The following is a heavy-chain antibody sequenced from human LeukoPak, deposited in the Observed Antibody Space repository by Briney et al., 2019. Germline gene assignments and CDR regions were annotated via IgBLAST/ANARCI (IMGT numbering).Heavy chain of an antibody. CDR2: IYNSVNT. Sequence: SETLSLTCTVPSGSINSHYWSWIRQPAGKGLEWIGRIYNSVNTNYNPSLKSRVTISQDNSKNQLSLKLSSVTAADTVVYYCARIGGYSGYDGFEYWGQGTLVTASS. CDR1: SGSINSHY. J-gene: IGHJ4*02. V-gene: IGHV4-4*07. D-gene: IGHD5-12*01. CDR3: ARIGGYSGYDGFEY.